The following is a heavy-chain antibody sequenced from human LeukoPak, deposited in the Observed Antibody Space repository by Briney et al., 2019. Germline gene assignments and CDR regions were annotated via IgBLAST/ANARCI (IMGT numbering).Heavy chain of an antibody. CDR2: RNPNSGHT. J-gene: IGHJ4*02. CDR3: ARVRIRCSGGSCSLYY. Sequence: ASVTVSFKCSVYTFTCYDINWVWQPTAQGQEWVGLRNPNSGHTGYAQKLQGRVTMTRNTSISTAYMELSSLRSEDTAVYYCARVRIRCSGGSCSLYYWGQGTLVSVSS. CDR1: VYTFTCYD. D-gene: IGHD2-15*01. V-gene: IGHV1-8*01.